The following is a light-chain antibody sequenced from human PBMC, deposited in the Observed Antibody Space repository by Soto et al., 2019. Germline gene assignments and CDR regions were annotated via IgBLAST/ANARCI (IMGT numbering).Light chain of an antibody. CDR1: SSNIGAGYD. Sequence: QSVLTQPPSVSGAPGQRVTISCTGSSSNIGAGYDVNWYQQLPGTAPKLLIYGDTSRPSGVPDRFSGSKSGTSASLATTGRLAEDEADYYCKSYYNRLGGSVFGTGTKLTVL. CDR2: GDT. V-gene: IGLV1-40*01. CDR3: KSYYNRLGGSV. J-gene: IGLJ1*01.